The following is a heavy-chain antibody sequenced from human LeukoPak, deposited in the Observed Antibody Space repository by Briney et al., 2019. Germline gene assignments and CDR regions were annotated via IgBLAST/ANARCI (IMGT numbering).Heavy chain of an antibody. CDR3: AKSLTMTSMDY. CDR2: ISYDGSNK. V-gene: IGHV3-30*18. J-gene: IGHJ4*02. D-gene: IGHD3-22*01. Sequence: GGSLRLSCAASGFTFSSYGMHWVRQAPGKGLEWVAVISYDGSNKYYADSVKGRFTIFRDNSKNTLYLQMNSLRAEDTAVYYCAKSLTMTSMDYWGQGTLVTVSS. CDR1: GFTFSSYG.